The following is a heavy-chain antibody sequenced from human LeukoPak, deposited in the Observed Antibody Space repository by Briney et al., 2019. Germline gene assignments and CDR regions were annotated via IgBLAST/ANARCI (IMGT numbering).Heavy chain of an antibody. CDR3: VGFYYSAFFDY. J-gene: IGHJ4*02. Sequence: GRSLRLSCAVSGFTFSDYYMSWIRQAPGKGLEWLSYISGSGDYTNYADSVKGRFTISRDNAKKSLYLQMNSLRADDTAVYYCVGFYYSAFFDYWGQGTLVTVSS. V-gene: IGHV3-11*03. CDR2: ISGSGDYT. CDR1: GFTFSDYY. D-gene: IGHD4/OR15-4a*01.